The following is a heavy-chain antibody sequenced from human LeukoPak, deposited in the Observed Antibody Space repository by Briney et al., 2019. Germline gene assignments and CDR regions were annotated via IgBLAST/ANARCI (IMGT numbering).Heavy chain of an antibody. Sequence: GGSLRLSCAASGFTFSSYSMNWVRQAPGKGLEWVSSISSSSYIYYADSVKGRFTISRDNAKNSLYLQMNSLRAEDTAVYYCARSGQQLEFDFDYWGQGTLVTVSS. CDR2: ISSSSYI. D-gene: IGHD6-13*01. J-gene: IGHJ4*02. CDR3: ARSGQQLEFDFDY. V-gene: IGHV3-21*01. CDR1: GFTFSSYS.